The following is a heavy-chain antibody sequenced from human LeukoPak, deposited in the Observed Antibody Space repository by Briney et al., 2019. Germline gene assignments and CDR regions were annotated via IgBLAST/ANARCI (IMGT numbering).Heavy chain of an antibody. Sequence: SETLSLTCTVSGYSISSGYYWGWIRQPPGKGLEWIGSIYHSGSTYYNPSLKSRVTISVDTSKNQFSLKLSSVTAADTAVYYCAISPITMVRGVIIGNYYYYMDVWGKGTTVTISS. J-gene: IGHJ6*03. CDR2: IYHSGST. V-gene: IGHV4-38-2*02. D-gene: IGHD3-10*01. CDR1: GYSISSGYY. CDR3: AISPITMVRGVIIGNYYYYMDV.